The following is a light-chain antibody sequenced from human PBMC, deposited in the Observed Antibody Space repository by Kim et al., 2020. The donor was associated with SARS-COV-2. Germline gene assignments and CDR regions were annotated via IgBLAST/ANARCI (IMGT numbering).Light chain of an antibody. J-gene: IGLJ2*01. CDR1: SSNIGATYN. CDR2: GNT. V-gene: IGLV1-40*03. CDR3: QSYDSSLSGVV. Sequence: QRFTIPGAGSSSNIGATYNVHWYQQLPGRAPELLIYGNTNRPSGVPDRFSGSKSGASASLAITGLQAEDEADYYCQSYDSSLSGVVFGGGTQLTVL.